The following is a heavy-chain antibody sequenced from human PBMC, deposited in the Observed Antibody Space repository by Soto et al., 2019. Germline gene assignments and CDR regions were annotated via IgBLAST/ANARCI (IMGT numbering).Heavy chain of an antibody. D-gene: IGHD6-19*01. J-gene: IGHJ4*02. V-gene: IGHV3-23*01. CDR3: AKASYSSGWYRSYFDY. CDR2: ISGSGGST. CDR1: GFTFSSYA. Sequence: EVQLLESGGGLVQPGGSLRLSCAASGFTFSSYAMSWVRQAPGKGLEWVSAISGSGGSTYYADSVKGRFTISRDNSKNTLYLQMNSLRAEDTAVYYCAKASYSSGWYRSYFDYWGQGTLVTVSS.